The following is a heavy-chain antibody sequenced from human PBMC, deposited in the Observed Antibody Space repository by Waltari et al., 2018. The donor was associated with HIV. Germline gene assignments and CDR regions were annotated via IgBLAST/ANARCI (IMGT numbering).Heavy chain of an antibody. J-gene: IGHJ4*02. V-gene: IGHV1-2*06. CDR2: INPKSVGT. CDR1: GYRFTSYY. D-gene: IGHD3-16*01. Sequence: QVQLMQSGAEVKKPGASVKVSCEASGYRFTSYYIYWVRQAPGQGLEWMRRINPKSVGTNLARRFEGEVSLTSDTSINTVFLEFNRLALDDTAFYYCARGGGPNSTGHWGQGTLITVSS. CDR3: ARGGGPNSTGH.